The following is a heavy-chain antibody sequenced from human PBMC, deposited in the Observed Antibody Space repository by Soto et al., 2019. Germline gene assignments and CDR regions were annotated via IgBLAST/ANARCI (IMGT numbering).Heavy chain of an antibody. D-gene: IGHD2-15*01. CDR2: ISAYSGDT. CDR3: ARDVVANTTGGPDY. CDR1: GYTFSNYG. V-gene: IGHV1-18*01. J-gene: IGHJ4*02. Sequence: QVQLVQSGAEVKKPGASVKVSCKASGYTFSNYGISWVRQAPGQGLEWLGWISAYSGDTNFAQRFQGRVTMTTDTSTSTAYMELRSLTSDDTALYYCARDVVANTTGGPDYWGQGTLVTVSS.